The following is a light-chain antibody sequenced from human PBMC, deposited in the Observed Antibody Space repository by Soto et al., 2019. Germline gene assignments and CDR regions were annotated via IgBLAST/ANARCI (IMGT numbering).Light chain of an antibody. CDR1: SSDVGGYKS. Sequence: QSALTQPASVSGSPGQSITISCTGTSSDVGGYKSVSWYQLHPGKAPKLIIYEVSNRPSGVSNRFSGSKSGNTASLTISGLPAEDEADYYCSSYTSSSTLVFGTGTKLAVL. J-gene: IGLJ1*01. V-gene: IGLV2-14*01. CDR2: EVS. CDR3: SSYTSSSTLV.